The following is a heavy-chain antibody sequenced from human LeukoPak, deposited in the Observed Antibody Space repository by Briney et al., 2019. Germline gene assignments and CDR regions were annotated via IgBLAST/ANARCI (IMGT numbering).Heavy chain of an antibody. Sequence: GGSLRLSCAASGFTFRNYLMNWVRQAPGKGLEWVSGITWNRDNIGYGDSVKGRFTISRDNVKNALYLQMNSLRPEDTALYYCAKDLSSAITSALVLDVWGQGTTVIVSS. D-gene: IGHD3-22*01. V-gene: IGHV3-9*01. CDR1: GFTFRNYL. CDR2: ITWNRDNI. CDR3: AKDLSSAITSALVLDV. J-gene: IGHJ6*02.